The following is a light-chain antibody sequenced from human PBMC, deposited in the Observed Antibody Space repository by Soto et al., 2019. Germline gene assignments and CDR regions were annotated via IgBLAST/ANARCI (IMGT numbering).Light chain of an antibody. CDR2: AAS. CDR3: QQSYNTPRVA. J-gene: IGKJ5*01. V-gene: IGKV1-39*01. Sequence: DMQMTQSPCSLSASVGDRVTITCRASRSIGYYLSWYQHKPGKAPKLLVYAASRLQSGVPSRFRGSGSGTDFTLTISSLQPEDFATYYCQQSYNTPRVAFGQGTRLEIK. CDR1: RSIGYY.